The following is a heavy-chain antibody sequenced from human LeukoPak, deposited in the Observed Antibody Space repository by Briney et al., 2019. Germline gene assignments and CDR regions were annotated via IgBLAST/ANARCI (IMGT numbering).Heavy chain of an antibody. D-gene: IGHD2-15*01. V-gene: IGHV3-30*02. J-gene: IGHJ4*02. CDR3: ARDYDIVVVVAATLDY. CDR1: GFTFSSYG. CDR2: IRYDGSNK. Sequence: GGSLRLSCAASGFTFSSYGMHWVRQAPGKGLEWVAFIRYDGSNKYYADSVKGRFTISRDNSKNTLYLQMNSLRAEDTAVYYCARDYDIVVVVAATLDYWGQGTLVTVSS.